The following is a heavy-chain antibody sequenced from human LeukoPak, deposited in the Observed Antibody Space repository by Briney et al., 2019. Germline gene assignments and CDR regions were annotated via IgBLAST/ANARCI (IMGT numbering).Heavy chain of an antibody. CDR1: GGSISSYY. Sequence: SETLSLTCTVSGGSISSYYWSWVRQPPGKGLEWVGYISYSGSTNYNPSLKSRVTISVDTSKNQFSLKLSSVTAADTAVYYCARYVWGSYPTFEDYWGQGTLVTVSS. D-gene: IGHD3-16*02. CDR3: ARYVWGSYPTFEDY. V-gene: IGHV4-59*01. J-gene: IGHJ4*02. CDR2: ISYSGST.